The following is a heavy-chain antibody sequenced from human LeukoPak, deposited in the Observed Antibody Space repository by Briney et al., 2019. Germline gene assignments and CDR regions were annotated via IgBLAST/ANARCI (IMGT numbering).Heavy chain of an antibody. D-gene: IGHD1-14*01. CDR1: GDSINSRSYY. CDR3: ARDRSSYFDY. J-gene: IGHJ4*02. Sequence: SETLSLTCTVSGDSINSRSYYWDWIRQPPGKGLEWIGSIYNSGSTYYNPSLKSRVTISVDTSKNQFALKLSSVTAADTAVYYCARDRSSYFDYWGQGTLVTVSS. CDR2: IYNSGST. V-gene: IGHV4-39*01.